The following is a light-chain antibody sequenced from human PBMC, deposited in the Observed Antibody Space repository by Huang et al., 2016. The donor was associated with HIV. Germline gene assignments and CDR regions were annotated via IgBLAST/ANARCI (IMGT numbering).Light chain of an antibody. J-gene: IGKJ1*01. V-gene: IGKV1-9*01. CDR3: QQLNSYPWT. CDR1: QGISSY. Sequence: IQLTQSPSSLSASVGDRVTITCRASQGISSYLAWYQQQPGKAPKLLINTASTLQSGVPSRFSVSRTGTDFTLTISRRQPEDFATYYCQQLNSYPWTFGQGTRVEIK. CDR2: TAS.